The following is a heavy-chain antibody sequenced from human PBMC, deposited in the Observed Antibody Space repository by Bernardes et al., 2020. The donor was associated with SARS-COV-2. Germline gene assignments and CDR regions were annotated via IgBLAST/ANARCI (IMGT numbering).Heavy chain of an antibody. CDR2: LYYSGSS. Sequence: SETLSLTCTVSGGSFTGYYWSWIRQPPGKGLEWIGNLYYSGSSTSDPSLKSRVTISVDTSKNQFSLLLTSLTAADAAVYYCARGLWFGEPGAFDIWG. V-gene: IGHV4-59*01. CDR1: GGSFTGYY. J-gene: IGHJ3*02. D-gene: IGHD3-10*01. CDR3: ARGLWFGEPGAFDI.